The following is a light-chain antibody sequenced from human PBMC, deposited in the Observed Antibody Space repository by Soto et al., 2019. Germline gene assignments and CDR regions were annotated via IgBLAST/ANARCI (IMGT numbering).Light chain of an antibody. J-gene: IGLJ2*01. CDR2: QYH. CDR3: QSYDNTDVV. CDR1: SGSIASYY. Sequence: NFMLTQPQSVSESPGKTVTISCTRSSGSIASYYVHWYQQRPGSAPTTMIFQYHQRPSGVPDRFSGSIDSSSNSASLTISGLKTEDEADYYCQSYDNTDVVFGGGTKLTV. V-gene: IGLV6-57*04.